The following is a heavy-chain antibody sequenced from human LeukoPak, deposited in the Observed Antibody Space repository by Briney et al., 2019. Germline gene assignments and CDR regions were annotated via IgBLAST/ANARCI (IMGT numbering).Heavy chain of an antibody. J-gene: IGHJ4*02. Sequence: GGSLRLSCAASGFTFSSYWMSWVRQAPGKGLEWVAVISYDGSNKYYADSVKGRFTISRDNSKNTLYLQMNSLRAEDTAVYYCARDPQIWFGYLDYWGQGTLVTVSS. CDR2: ISYDGSNK. CDR1: GFTFSSYW. CDR3: ARDPQIWFGYLDY. V-gene: IGHV3-30-3*01. D-gene: IGHD3-10*01.